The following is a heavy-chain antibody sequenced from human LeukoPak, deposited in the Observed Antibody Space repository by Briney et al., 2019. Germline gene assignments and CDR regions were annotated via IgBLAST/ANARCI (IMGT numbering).Heavy chain of an antibody. CDR3: ARDVGHLKHYYYYFGMDV. CDR2: IIPIFGTA. J-gene: IGHJ6*02. CDR1: GGTFSSYA. Sequence: SVKVSCKASGGTFSSYAISWVRQAPGQGLEWMGGIIPIFGTANYAQKFQGRVTITTDESTSTAYMELRSLRSDDTAVYYCARDVGHLKHYYYYFGMDVWGQGITVTVSS. V-gene: IGHV1-69*05.